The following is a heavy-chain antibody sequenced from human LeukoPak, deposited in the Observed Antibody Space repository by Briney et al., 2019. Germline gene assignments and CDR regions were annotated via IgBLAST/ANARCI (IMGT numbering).Heavy chain of an antibody. J-gene: IGHJ2*01. CDR1: GGSISSGDYY. D-gene: IGHD2-21*01. CDR3: ARAPSYCGGDCYSEYWYFDL. CDR2: IYYSGST. V-gene: IGHV4-30-4*08. Sequence: SETLSLTCTVSGGSISSGDYYWSWIRQPPGKGLEWIGYIYYSGSTYYNPSLRSRVTISVDTSKNQFSLKLSSVTAADTAVYYCARAPSYCGGDCYSEYWYFDLWGRGTLVTVSS.